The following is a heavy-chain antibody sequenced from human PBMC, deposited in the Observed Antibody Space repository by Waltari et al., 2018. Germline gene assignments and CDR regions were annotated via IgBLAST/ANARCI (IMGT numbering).Heavy chain of an antibody. D-gene: IGHD5-12*01. V-gene: IGHV3-48*03. CDR3: ARDTPGRDGYPSANLDY. J-gene: IGHJ4*02. CDR2: ISSSGSTI. CDR1: GFTFSSYE. Sequence: EVQLVESGGGLVPPGGSLSLSCAASGFTFSSYEMNWVRQAPGKGLEWVSYISSSGSTIYYADSVKGRFTISRDNAKNSLYLQMNSLRAEDTAVYYCARDTPGRDGYPSANLDYWGQGTLVTVSS.